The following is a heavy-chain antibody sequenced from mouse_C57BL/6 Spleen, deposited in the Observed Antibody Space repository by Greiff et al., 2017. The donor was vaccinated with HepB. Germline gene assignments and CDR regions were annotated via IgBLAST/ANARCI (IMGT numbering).Heavy chain of an antibody. CDR1: GFTFSDYY. CDR2: ISNGGGST. CDR3: ARRGGVYSKMAMDY. J-gene: IGHJ4*01. V-gene: IGHV5-12*01. Sequence: EVQVVESGGGLVQPGGSLKLSCAASGFTFSDYYMYWVRQTPEKRLEWVAYISNGGGSTYYPDTVKGRFTISRDNAKNTLYLQMSRLKSEDTAMYYCARRGGVYSKMAMDYWGQGTSVTVSS. D-gene: IGHD2-5*01.